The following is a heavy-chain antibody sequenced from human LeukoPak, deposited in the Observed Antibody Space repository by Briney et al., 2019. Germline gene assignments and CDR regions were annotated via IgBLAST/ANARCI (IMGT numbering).Heavy chain of an antibody. Sequence: SETLSLTCTVSGGSISSSSYYWGWIRQPPGKGLEWIGSIYYSGSTNYNSSLKSRVTISVDRSKNQFSLKLTSVSAADTAVYYCARIQKWSFDYWGPGALVTVSS. CDR2: IYYSGST. CDR1: GGSISSSSYY. CDR3: ARIQKWSFDY. J-gene: IGHJ4*02. V-gene: IGHV4-39*07. D-gene: IGHD5-18*01.